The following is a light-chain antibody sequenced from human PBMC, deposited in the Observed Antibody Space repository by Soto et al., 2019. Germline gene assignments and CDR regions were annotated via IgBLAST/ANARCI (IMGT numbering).Light chain of an antibody. V-gene: IGLV6-57*03. CDR2: EDN. CDR1: SGSIASNY. CDR3: QSYDSSNLHVV. J-gene: IGLJ2*01. Sequence: LTQPHSVSESPGKTVTISCTRSSGSIASNYVQWYQQRPGSAPTTVIYEDNQSPSGLPDRFSGSIDSSSNSASLTISGLKTEDEADSYCQSYDSSNLHVVFGGGTKLTVL.